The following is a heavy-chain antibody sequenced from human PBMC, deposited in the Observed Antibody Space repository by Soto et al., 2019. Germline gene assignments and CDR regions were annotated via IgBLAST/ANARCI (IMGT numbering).Heavy chain of an antibody. CDR1: GFTFSSYS. V-gene: IGHV3-21*01. CDR3: ARGSRHYSSSSVNYYYGMDV. D-gene: IGHD6-6*01. CDR2: ISSSSSYI. Sequence: GGSLRLSCAASGFTFSSYSMNWVRQAPGKGLEWVSSISSSSSYIYYADSVKGRFTISRENAKNSLYLQMNSLRAGDTAVYYCARGSRHYSSSSVNYYYGMDVWGQGTTVTVSS. J-gene: IGHJ6*02.